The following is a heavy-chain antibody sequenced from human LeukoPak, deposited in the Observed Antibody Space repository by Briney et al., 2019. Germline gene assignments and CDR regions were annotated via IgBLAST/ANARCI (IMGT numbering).Heavy chain of an antibody. CDR1: GYTFTGYY. CDR3: ARDGEEYCSSTSCYAWNWFDP. V-gene: IGHV1-2*06. CDR2: INPNSGGT. D-gene: IGHD2-2*01. Sequence: ASVKVSCKASGYTFTGYYMHWVRQAPGQGLEWMGRINPNSGGTNYAQKFQGRVTMTRDTSISTAYMELSRLRSDDTAVYYCARDGEEYCSSTSCYAWNWFDPWGQGTLVTVSS. J-gene: IGHJ5*02.